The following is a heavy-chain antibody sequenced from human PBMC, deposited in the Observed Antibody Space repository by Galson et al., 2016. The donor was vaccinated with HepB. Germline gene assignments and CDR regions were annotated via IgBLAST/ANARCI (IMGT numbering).Heavy chain of an antibody. J-gene: IGHJ4*02. Sequence: SLRLSCAVSGFTLSSYSMNWVRQAPGKGLEWISYIGRTETKYYADSVKGRFTISRDDAKNTVYLQMNSLRDDDTAVYHCTRDLPTTATTSGEHSVYWGQGTLVTVSS. CDR1: GFTLSSYS. CDR2: IGRTETK. D-gene: IGHD4-17*01. V-gene: IGHV3-48*02. CDR3: TRDLPTTATTSGEHSVY.